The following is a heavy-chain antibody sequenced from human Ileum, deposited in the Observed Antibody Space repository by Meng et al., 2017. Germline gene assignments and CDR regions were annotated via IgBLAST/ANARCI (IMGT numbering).Heavy chain of an antibody. CDR3: ARPAVTTALGGFDY. V-gene: IGHV4-39*01. CDR2: IYYNGNT. D-gene: IGHD3-16*01. J-gene: IGHJ4*02. Sequence: QLQLQESGPGRLKPSETLSRTRTASGGSISTSDYYWGWIRQPPGQGLEWIGSIYYNGNTYYSPSLKSRASISVDTSKNQFSLKLSPVTAADTAVYYCARPAVTTALGGFDYWGQGTLVTVSS. CDR1: GGSISTSDYY.